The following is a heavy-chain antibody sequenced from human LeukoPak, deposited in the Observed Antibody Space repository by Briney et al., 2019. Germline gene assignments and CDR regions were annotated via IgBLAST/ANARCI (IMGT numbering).Heavy chain of an antibody. CDR1: SYSISRGYY. Sequence: SETLSLTCTVSSYSISRGYYWGWIRQSPGKGLEWIGNIHHTGTTSYNPSLESRVTISLDLSRNQFSLRLSSVTAADTALYYCVREGPIRFLEQIDYWGQGALVTVSS. V-gene: IGHV4-38-2*02. J-gene: IGHJ4*02. CDR2: IHHTGTT. D-gene: IGHD3-3*01. CDR3: VREGPIRFLEQIDY.